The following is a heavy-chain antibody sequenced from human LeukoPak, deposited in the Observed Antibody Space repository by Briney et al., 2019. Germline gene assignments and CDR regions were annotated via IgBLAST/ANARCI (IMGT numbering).Heavy chain of an antibody. J-gene: IGHJ4*02. D-gene: IGHD2-2*01. Sequence: PGRSLRLSCAASGFTFDDYAMHWVRQAPGKGLEWVLGISWNSGRIAYADSVKGRFTISRDNAKNSLYLQMNNLRAEDMALYYCAKGYCSSTSCYHHYWGQGTLVTVSS. CDR1: GFTFDDYA. CDR3: AKGYCSSTSCYHHY. CDR2: ISWNSGRI. V-gene: IGHV3-9*03.